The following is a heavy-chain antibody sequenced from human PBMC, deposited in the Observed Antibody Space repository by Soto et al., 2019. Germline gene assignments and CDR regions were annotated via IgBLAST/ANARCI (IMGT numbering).Heavy chain of an antibody. CDR2: IDYSGST. Sequence: SETLSLTCTVSGGSIGSYYWNWIRQPPGKGLEWIGYIDYSGSTNYNASLKSRVTISVDASKKQFSLKLSSVTAADTAVYYCARGRRYSGRHDAYDIWGQGTMVTVSS. D-gene: IGHD1-26*01. CDR1: GGSIGSYY. CDR3: ARGRRYSGRHDAYDI. V-gene: IGHV4-59*01. J-gene: IGHJ3*02.